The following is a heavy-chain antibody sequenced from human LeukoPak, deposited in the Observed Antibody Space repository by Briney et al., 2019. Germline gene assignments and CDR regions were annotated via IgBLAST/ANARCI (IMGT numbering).Heavy chain of an antibody. CDR1: GGSISSSIYY. Sequence: SETLSLTCSVSGGSISSSIYYWGWIRQPPGKGLEWIGSIYYSGSTYYNPSLKSRVTISVDTSKNQFSLKLRSVTAADTAVYYCARRLGGSGSYYYWGQGTLVTDSS. V-gene: IGHV4-39*01. D-gene: IGHD3-10*01. J-gene: IGHJ4*02. CDR3: ARRLGGSGSYYY. CDR2: IYYSGST.